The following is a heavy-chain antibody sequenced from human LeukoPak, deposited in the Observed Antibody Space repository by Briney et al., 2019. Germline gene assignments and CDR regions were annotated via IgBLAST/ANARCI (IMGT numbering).Heavy chain of an antibody. Sequence: PSETLSLTCTVSGGSISSYYWSWIRQPPGKGLEWIGYIYYSGSTNYNPSLKSRVTISVDTSKNQFSLKLSSVTAADTAVYYCAKCGAVVSPFDYWGQGTLVTVSS. CDR2: IYYSGST. CDR1: GGSISSYY. V-gene: IGHV4-59*08. J-gene: IGHJ4*02. CDR3: AKCGAVVSPFDY. D-gene: IGHD6-19*01.